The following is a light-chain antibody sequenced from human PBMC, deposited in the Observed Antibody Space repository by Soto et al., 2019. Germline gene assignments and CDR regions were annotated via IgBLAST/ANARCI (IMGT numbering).Light chain of an antibody. Sequence: QPVLTQPPSVSAAPGQKVTISCSGSSSNIGNNYVSWYQQLPGTAPKLLIYENNKRPSGIPDRFSGSKSGTSATLGITGLQTGDEADYYCGTWDSSLSVFVVFGGGTKLTVL. V-gene: IGLV1-51*02. CDR3: GTWDSSLSVFVV. J-gene: IGLJ2*01. CDR2: ENN. CDR1: SSNIGNNY.